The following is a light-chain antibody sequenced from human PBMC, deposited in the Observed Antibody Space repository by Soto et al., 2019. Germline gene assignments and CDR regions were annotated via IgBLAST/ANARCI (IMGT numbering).Light chain of an antibody. V-gene: IGLV1-40*01. CDR2: ANS. J-gene: IGLJ1*01. CDR1: SSNIGAGYD. Sequence: QSALTQPPSVSGAPGQRVTISCTGSSSNIGAGYDVNWYQLLPGTAPKLLIYANSNRPSGVPDRFSGSKSGTSASLAITGLQAEDEADYYCQSYDSSLSGYVFGTGTKLTVL. CDR3: QSYDSSLSGYV.